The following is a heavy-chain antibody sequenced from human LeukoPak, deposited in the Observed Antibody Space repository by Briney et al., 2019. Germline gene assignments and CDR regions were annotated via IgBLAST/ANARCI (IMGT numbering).Heavy chain of an antibody. J-gene: IGHJ3*02. CDR1: GGTFSSYA. CDR3: ARVYPHGSAFDI. V-gene: IGHV1-18*01. CDR2: ISAYNGNT. Sequence: ASVKVSCKASGGTFSSYAISWVRQAPGQGLEWMGWISAYNGNTNYAQKLQGRVTMTTDTSTSTAYMELRSLRSDDTAVYYCARVYPHGSAFDIWGQGTMVTVSS. D-gene: IGHD2-8*01.